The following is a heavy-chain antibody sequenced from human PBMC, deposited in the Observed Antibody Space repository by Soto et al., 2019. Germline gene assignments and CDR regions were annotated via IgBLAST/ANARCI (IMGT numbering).Heavy chain of an antibody. Sequence: QMQLVQSGAEVKKTGSTVTVSCKALGNTFTYRYLHWVRQAPGQALGGRGWITPFNGDVHYAQKFQERVTITRDRSINTAYMRMSSLRFEDTAMYYCASGGAGSGPFTWELPDHWGQGTLVTVSS. V-gene: IGHV1-45*02. J-gene: IGHJ4*02. CDR1: GNTFTYRY. CDR2: ITPFNGDV. CDR3: ASGGAGSGPFTWELPDH. D-gene: IGHD1-26*01.